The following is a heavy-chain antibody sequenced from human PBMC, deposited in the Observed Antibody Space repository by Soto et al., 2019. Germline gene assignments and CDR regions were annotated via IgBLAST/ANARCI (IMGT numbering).Heavy chain of an antibody. J-gene: IGHJ4*02. CDR1: GFTFSSYA. Sequence: PGGSLRLSCAASGFTFSSYAMHWVRQAPGKGLEWVAVISYDGSNKYYADSVKGRFTISRDNSKNTLYLQMNSLRAEDTAVYYCARGVIVGGFDYWGQGTLVTVSS. V-gene: IGHV3-30-3*01. D-gene: IGHD1-26*01. CDR3: ARGVIVGGFDY. CDR2: ISYDGSNK.